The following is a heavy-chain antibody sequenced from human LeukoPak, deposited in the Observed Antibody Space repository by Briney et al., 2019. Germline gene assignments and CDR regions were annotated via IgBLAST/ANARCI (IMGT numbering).Heavy chain of an antibody. Sequence: SETLSLTCGVDGGSFTASYWSWIRQSPGKGLEWLGEIHHAGDTNYNPSLKSRVTISLDIYKAQFSLNLKSVTAADTAVYYCARVTGGGNVAYWYFDLWGRGTLVTVSS. J-gene: IGHJ2*01. V-gene: IGHV4-34*01. CDR1: GGSFTASY. D-gene: IGHD4-23*01. CDR3: ARVTGGGNVAYWYFDL. CDR2: IHHAGDT.